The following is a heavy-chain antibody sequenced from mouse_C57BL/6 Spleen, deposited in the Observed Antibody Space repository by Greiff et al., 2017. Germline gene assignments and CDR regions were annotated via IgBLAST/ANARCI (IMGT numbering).Heavy chain of an antibody. V-gene: IGHV1-50*01. J-gene: IGHJ3*01. CDR1: GYTFTSYW. CDR3: APYYYGSRAPFVY. Sequence: QVQLQQPGAELVKPGASVKLSCKASGYTFTSYWMQWVKQRPGQGLEWIGEIDPSDSYTNYNQKFKGKATLTVDTSSTTAYMQLSSLTSEDSAVYYCAPYYYGSRAPFVYWGEGSLGTVS. CDR2: IDPSDSYT. D-gene: IGHD1-1*01.